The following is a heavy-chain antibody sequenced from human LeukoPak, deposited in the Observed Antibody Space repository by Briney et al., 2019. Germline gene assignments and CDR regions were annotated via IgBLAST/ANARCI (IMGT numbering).Heavy chain of an antibody. CDR2: ISSSGSTI. J-gene: IGHJ4*02. CDR3: AKDIYGSGSYYPSLDY. Sequence: GGSLRLSCAASGFTFSDYYMSWIRQAPGKGLEWVSYISSSGSTIYYADSVKGRFTISRDNAKNSLYLQMNSLRPEDTALYRCAKDIYGSGSYYPSLDYWGQGVLVTVYS. D-gene: IGHD3-10*01. V-gene: IGHV3-11*01. CDR1: GFTFSDYY.